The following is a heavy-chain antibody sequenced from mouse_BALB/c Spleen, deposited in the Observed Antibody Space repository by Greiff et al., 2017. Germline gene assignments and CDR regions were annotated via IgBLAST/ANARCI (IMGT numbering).Heavy chain of an antibody. J-gene: IGHJ1*01. CDR3: ARGDGSSYWYFDV. Sequence: VKLVESGPGLVAPSQSLSITCTVSGFSLTGYGVNWVRQPPGKGLEWLGMIWGDGSTDYNSALKSSLSISKDNSKSQVFLKMNSLQTDDTARYYCARGDGSSYWYFDVWGAGTTVTVSS. V-gene: IGHV2-6-7*01. D-gene: IGHD1-1*01. CDR1: GFSLTGYG. CDR2: IWGDGST.